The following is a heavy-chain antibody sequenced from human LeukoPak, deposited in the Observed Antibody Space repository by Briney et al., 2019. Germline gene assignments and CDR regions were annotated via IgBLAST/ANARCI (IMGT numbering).Heavy chain of an antibody. D-gene: IGHD3-10*01. J-gene: IGHJ6*03. CDR2: IIAIFGTA. CDR1: GYTFTSYG. Sequence: ASVKVSCKASGYTFTSYGISWVRQAPGQGLEWMGGIIAIFGTANYAQKFQGRVTITADESTSTAYMELSSLRSEDTAVYYCAGTYGSGSYGYYYYMDVWGKGTTVTISS. CDR3: AGTYGSGSYGYYYYMDV. V-gene: IGHV1-69*13.